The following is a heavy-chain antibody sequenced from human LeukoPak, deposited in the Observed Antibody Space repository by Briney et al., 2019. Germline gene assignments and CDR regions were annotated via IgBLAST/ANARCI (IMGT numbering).Heavy chain of an antibody. CDR1: GFTFSSFA. CDR3: ARDSSGYQ. J-gene: IGHJ4*02. V-gene: IGHV3-21*06. Sequence: PGGSLRLSCEASGFTFSSFAMNWVRQAPGKGLEWVSSISSGGGYIYYTGSVKGRFTISRDNAKNSLYLQMNSLRAEDTAVYYCARDSSGYQWGQGTLVTVSS. CDR2: ISSGGGYI. D-gene: IGHD3-22*01.